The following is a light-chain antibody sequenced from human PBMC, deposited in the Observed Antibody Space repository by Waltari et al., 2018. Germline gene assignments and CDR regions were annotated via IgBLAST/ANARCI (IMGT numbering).Light chain of an antibody. CDR3: HQYNHWPTFT. CDR1: QSVGNN. J-gene: IGKJ2*01. CDR2: GAS. V-gene: IGKV3-15*01. Sequence: EIEMTQSPATLSVSPGERFTLSCRASQSVGNNLAWYQQRPGQAPRLLIYGASTRATDISDRFSGSGSGTDFTLTISALQSEDLAVYYCHQYNHWPTFTFGQGTKLQIE.